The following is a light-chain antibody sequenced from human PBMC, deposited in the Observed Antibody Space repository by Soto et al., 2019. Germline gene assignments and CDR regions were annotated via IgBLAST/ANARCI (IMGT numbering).Light chain of an antibody. Sequence: DIQMTQSPSSLSASVGDRVTITCRASQDISVYLAWYQQKPGKVPKLLIYSASTLQSGVPSRFSGSGSGTDFTLTISSLQPEDVETYYCQKFNTAPLTFGQETRLEI. J-gene: IGKJ5*01. CDR2: SAS. CDR1: QDISVY. CDR3: QKFNTAPLT. V-gene: IGKV1-27*01.